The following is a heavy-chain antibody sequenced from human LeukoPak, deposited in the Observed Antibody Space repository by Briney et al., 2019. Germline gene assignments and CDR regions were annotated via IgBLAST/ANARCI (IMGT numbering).Heavy chain of an antibody. CDR2: IRYDESNK. D-gene: IGHD3-10*01. CDR1: GFTFSSYG. J-gene: IGHJ4*02. Sequence: PGGSLRLSCAASGFTFSSYGMHWVRQAPGKGLEWVAFIRYDESNKYYADSVKGRFTISRDNSKNTLYLQMNSLRTEDTAVYYWAKTVRWYFDYWGQGTLVTVSS. V-gene: IGHV3-30*02. CDR3: AKTVRWYFDY.